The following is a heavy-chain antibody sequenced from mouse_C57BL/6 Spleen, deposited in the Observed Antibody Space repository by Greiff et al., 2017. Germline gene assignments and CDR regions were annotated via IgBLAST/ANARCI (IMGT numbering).Heavy chain of an antibody. V-gene: IGHV1-59*01. Sequence: VQLQQPGAELVRPGTSVKLSCKASGYTFTSYWMHWVKQRPGQGLEWIGVIDPSDSYTNYNQKFKGKATLTVDTSSSTAYMQLSSLTSEDSAVYYCARGGRGAQATRYAMDYWGQGTSVTVSS. CDR2: IDPSDSYT. CDR3: ARGGRGAQATRYAMDY. CDR1: GYTFTSYW. D-gene: IGHD3-2*02. J-gene: IGHJ4*01.